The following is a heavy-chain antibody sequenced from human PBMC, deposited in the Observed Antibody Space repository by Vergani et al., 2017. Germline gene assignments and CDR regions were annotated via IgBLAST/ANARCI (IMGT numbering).Heavy chain of an antibody. CDR2: IYHSGST. CDR1: GGSISSSNW. V-gene: IGHV4-4*03. Sequence: QVQLQESGPGLVKPPGTLSLTCAVSGGSISSSNWWSWVRQPPGKGLEWIGEIYHSGSTNYNPSLKSRVTISVDKSKNQFSLKLSSVTAADTAVYYCATYYYDSSGQYYFDYWGQGTLVTVSS. J-gene: IGHJ4*02. D-gene: IGHD3-22*01. CDR3: ATYYYDSSGQYYFDY.